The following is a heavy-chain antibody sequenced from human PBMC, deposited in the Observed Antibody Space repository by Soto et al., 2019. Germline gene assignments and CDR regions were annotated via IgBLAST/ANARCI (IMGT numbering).Heavy chain of an antibody. V-gene: IGHV4-59*08. CDR3: ARTGYCSGGRCFPYWFDP. Sequence: TSETLSLTCNVSGGSISSYYWSWIRQPPGKGLEWIGYVYYSGSTNYNPSLKSRVTISVDTSKNQFSPKLSSVTAADTAVYYCARTGYCSGGRCFPYWFDPWGQGTLVTVSS. CDR2: VYYSGST. D-gene: IGHD2-15*01. CDR1: GGSISSYY. J-gene: IGHJ5*02.